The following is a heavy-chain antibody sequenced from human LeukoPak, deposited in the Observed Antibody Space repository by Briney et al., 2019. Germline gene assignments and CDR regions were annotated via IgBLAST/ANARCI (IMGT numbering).Heavy chain of an antibody. Sequence: KPSETLSLTCTVSGGSISSYYWSWIRQPPGKGLEWIGYIYYSGSTNYNPSLKSRVTISVDTSKNQFSLKLSSVTAADTAVYYCARVYFAGFTKSYCSGGSCYSFWFDPWGQGTLVTVSS. CDR3: ARVYFAGFTKSYCSGGSCYSFWFDP. D-gene: IGHD2-15*01. CDR1: GGSISSYY. J-gene: IGHJ5*02. V-gene: IGHV4-59*01. CDR2: IYYSGST.